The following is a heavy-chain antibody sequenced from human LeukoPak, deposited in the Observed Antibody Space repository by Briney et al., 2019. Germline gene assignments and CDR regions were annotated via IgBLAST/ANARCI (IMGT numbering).Heavy chain of an antibody. CDR3: ARGTVGADSFFDS. CDR2: ISSSSSSR. CDR1: GFTFSGFA. D-gene: IGHD4-23*01. J-gene: IGHJ4*02. V-gene: IGHV3-48*02. Sequence: PGGSLRLSCAASGFTFSGFAMHWVRQAPGQGLEWVSYISSSSSSRYYADSVKGRFTISSDNAKTSMYLQMNSLRDDDTAVYYCARGTVGADSFFDSWGQGTLVTVSS.